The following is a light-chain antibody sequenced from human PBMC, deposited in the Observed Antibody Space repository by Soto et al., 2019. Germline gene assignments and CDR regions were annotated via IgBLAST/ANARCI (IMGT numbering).Light chain of an antibody. CDR2: YDD. V-gene: IGLV1-36*01. CDR1: SSNIGNNA. CDR3: AAWDDSLNGAV. J-gene: IGLJ2*01. Sequence: QSVLTQPPSVSAAPRQRVTISCSGSSSNIGNNAVNWYQQLPGKAPKLLIYYDDLLPSGVSDRFSGSKSGTSASLAISGLQSEDEADYYCAAWDDSLNGAVFGGGTKLTVL.